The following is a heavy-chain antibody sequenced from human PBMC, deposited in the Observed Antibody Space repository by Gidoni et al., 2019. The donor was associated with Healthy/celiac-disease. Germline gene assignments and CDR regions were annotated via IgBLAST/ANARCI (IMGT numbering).Heavy chain of an antibody. Sequence: PSETLSLTCTVSGGSISSSSYYWGWIRQPPGKGLEWIGSIYYSGSTYYNPSLKSRVTISVDTSKNQFSLKLSSVTAADTAVYYCARRFAAWGLTVDWGQGTLVTVSS. D-gene: IGHD1-20*01. CDR2: IYYSGST. CDR3: ARRFAAWGLTVD. V-gene: IGHV4-39*01. CDR1: GGSISSSSYY. J-gene: IGHJ4*02.